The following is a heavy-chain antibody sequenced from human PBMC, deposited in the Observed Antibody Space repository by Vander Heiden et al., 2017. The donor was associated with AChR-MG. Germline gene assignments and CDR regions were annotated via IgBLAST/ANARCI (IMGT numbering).Heavy chain of an antibody. CDR3: ARVAPAAIRDYYYYYGMDV. J-gene: IGHJ6*02. Sequence: EVQLVESGGGLVQPGGSLRLSCAAPGFTFTSSWMSWVRQAPGKGLEWVANIKQDGSEKYYVDSVKGRFTISRDNAKNSLYLQMNSLRAEDTAVYYCARVAPAAIRDYYYYYGMDVWGQGTTVTVSS. V-gene: IGHV3-7*01. D-gene: IGHD2-2*02. CDR2: IKQDGSEK. CDR1: GFTFTSSW.